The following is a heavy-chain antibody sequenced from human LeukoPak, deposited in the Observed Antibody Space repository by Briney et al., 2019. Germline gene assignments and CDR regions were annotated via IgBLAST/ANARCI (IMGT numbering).Heavy chain of an antibody. Sequence: GGSLRLSCAASGFTFSSYVMHWVRQAPGKGLEWVAIISYDGSNEYYADSVKGRFTISRDNAKNSLYLQMNSLRAEDTAVYYCARRHDILTGYYGTIDYWGQGTLVTVSS. CDR1: GFTFSSYV. D-gene: IGHD3-9*01. CDR3: ARRHDILTGYYGTIDY. CDR2: ISYDGSNE. V-gene: IGHV3-30*04. J-gene: IGHJ4*02.